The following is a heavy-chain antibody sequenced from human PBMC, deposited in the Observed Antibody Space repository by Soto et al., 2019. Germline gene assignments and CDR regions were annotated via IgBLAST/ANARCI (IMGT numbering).Heavy chain of an antibody. CDR2: ISCSGST. CDR3: ARVAVTMVREVISNYLEY. Sequence: SETLSLTCTVSGGSISSGGYYWSWIRKHPGKGLERIGYISCSGSTYYNPSLKSRLTISVDTSKNQFSLKLSSVTAADTAVYYCARVAVTMVREVISNYLEYWGQGTLVTVSS. V-gene: IGHV4-31*03. J-gene: IGHJ4*02. D-gene: IGHD3-10*01. CDR1: GGSISSGGYY.